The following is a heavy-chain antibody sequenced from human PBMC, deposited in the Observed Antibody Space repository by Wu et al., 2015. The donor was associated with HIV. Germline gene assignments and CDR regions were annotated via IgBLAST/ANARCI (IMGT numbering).Heavy chain of an antibody. D-gene: IGHD7-27*01. CDR1: GYSSTSD. Sequence: QVQLVQSGAEVKKPGASVKVSCKVSGYSSTSDINWARQVTGQGLEWVGWMNPKSGKSGFSQKFQGRVIISRNMSISTAYMELSSLRSDDTATYYCATGRLEAFLDNWGYPIKSYYMDAWAMGPRSPSP. CDR3: ATGRLEAFLDNWGYPIKSYYMDA. CDR2: MNPKSGKS. J-gene: IGHJ6*03. V-gene: IGHV1-8*03.